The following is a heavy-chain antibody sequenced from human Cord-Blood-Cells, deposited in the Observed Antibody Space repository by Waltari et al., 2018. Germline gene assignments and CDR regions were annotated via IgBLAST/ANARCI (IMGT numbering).Heavy chain of an antibody. V-gene: IGHV4-34*01. J-gene: IGHJ6*02. CDR1: GGSFSGYY. CDR2: INHSGST. D-gene: IGHD6-13*01. CDR3: ARGRPGYSSSWRNDYYGMDV. Sequence: QVQLQQWGAGLLKPSEPLSLTCAVYGGSFSGYYWRWIRQPPGKGLEWIGEINHSGSTNYNPSLKSRVTISVDTSKNQFSLKLSSVTAADTAVYYCARGRPGYSSSWRNDYYGMDVWGQGTTVTVSS.